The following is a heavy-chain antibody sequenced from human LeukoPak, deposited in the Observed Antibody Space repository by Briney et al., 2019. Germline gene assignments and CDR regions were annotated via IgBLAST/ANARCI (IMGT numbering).Heavy chain of an antibody. Sequence: SSETLSLTCTVSGGSISSYYWSWIRQPPGKGLEWIGYIYTSGSTNYNPSLKSRVTISVDTSKNQFSLKLSSVTAADTAVYYCARMARAEIFDYWGQGTLVTVSS. V-gene: IGHV4-4*09. CDR1: GGSISSYY. D-gene: IGHD5-24*01. CDR3: ARMARAEIFDY. J-gene: IGHJ4*02. CDR2: IYTSGST.